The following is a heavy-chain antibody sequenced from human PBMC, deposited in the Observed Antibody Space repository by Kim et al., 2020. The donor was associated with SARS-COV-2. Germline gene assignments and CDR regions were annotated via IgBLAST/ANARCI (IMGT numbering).Heavy chain of an antibody. V-gene: IGHV3-15*06. D-gene: IGHD6-13*01. J-gene: IGHJ4*02. Sequence: TKHADTVKGRFTISRDGSKNTLYLQMNSLKTEDTAVYYCTTEVSQLVQGYWGQGTLVTVSS. CDR2: T. CDR3: TTEVSQLVQGY.